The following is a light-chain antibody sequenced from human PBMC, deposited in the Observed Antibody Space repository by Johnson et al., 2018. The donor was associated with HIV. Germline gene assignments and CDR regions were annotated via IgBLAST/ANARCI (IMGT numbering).Light chain of an antibody. CDR2: DNN. CDR1: SSNIGNNY. J-gene: IGLJ1*01. CDR3: GTWDSSLSAYV. V-gene: IGLV1-51*01. Sequence: QSVLTQPPSVSAAPGQKVTISCSGSSSNIGNNYVSWYQQLPGTASKLLIYDNNKRPSGIPDRLSGSKSGTSATLGITGLQTGDEADYYCGTWDSSLSAYVFGTGTKVTVL.